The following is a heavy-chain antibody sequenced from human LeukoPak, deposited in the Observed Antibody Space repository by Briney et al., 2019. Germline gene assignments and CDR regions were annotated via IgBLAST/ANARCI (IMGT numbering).Heavy chain of an antibody. V-gene: IGHV1-2*02. D-gene: IGHD3-22*01. J-gene: IGHJ4*02. Sequence: ASVKVSCKASGYTFTGYYMHWVRQAPGQGLEWMGWINPNSGGTNYAQKFQGRVTMTRDTSISTAYMELSRLRSDDTAVYYCARDLDYYDSSGYYYLDYWGQGTLVTVSS. CDR3: ARDLDYYDSSGYYYLDY. CDR1: GYTFTGYY. CDR2: INPNSGGT.